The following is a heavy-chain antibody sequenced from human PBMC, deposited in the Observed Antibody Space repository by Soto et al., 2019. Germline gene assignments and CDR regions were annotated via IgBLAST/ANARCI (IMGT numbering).Heavy chain of an antibody. CDR3: AKDRNYMVGATTLDY. CDR1: GFTFSSYG. D-gene: IGHD1-26*01. V-gene: IGHV3-30*18. CDR2: ISYDGSNK. J-gene: IGHJ4*02. Sequence: GGSLRLSCAASGFTFSSYGMHWVRQAPGKGLEWVAVISYDGSNKYYADSVKGRFTISRDNSKNTLYLQMNSLRAEDTAVYYCAKDRNYMVGATTLDYWGQGTLVTVSS.